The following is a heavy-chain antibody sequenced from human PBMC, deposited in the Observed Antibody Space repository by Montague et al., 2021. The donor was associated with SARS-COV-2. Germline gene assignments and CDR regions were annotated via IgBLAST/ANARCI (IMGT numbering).Heavy chain of an antibody. CDR1: GGSFSTYS. V-gene: IGHV4-34*01. J-gene: IGHJ6*03. CDR2: IHHGGST. D-gene: IGHD3-10*01. Sequence: SETLSLTCAVHGGSFSTYSWNWIRQPPGKGLEWIGGIHHGGSTNYNPSLKSRVTTSADTSKNQFSLKLTSVAAADTAVYYCARLGDGVVPSPILGVGPYYSYYYMDVWGKGTTVTVSS. CDR3: ARLGDGVVPSPILGVGPYYSYYYMDV.